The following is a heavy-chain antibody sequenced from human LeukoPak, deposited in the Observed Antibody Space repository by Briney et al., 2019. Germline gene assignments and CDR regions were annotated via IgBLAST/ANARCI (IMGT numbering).Heavy chain of an antibody. CDR2: IYHRGSI. CDR3: ARRVTVTTDYFDY. D-gene: IGHD4-17*01. V-gene: IGHV4-38-2*01. CDR1: GYSLSSDYY. Sequence: SETLSLACAVSGYSLSSDYYWGWIRQPPGKGLEYIGSIYHRGSIYYNPSLKSRVTISVDTSKNQFSLKLSSVTAAGTAVYFCARRVTVTTDYFDYWGQGTLVTVSS. J-gene: IGHJ4*02.